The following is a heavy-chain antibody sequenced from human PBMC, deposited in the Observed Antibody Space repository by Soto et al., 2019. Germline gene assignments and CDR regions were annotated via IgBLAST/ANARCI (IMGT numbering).Heavy chain of an antibody. CDR1: GFTFSSYS. CDR3: ARDGQRVFGLPRADAFDI. Sequence: PGGSLRLSCAASGFTFSSYSMNWVRRAPGKGLEWVSYISSSSSTIYYADSVKGRFTTSRDNAKNSLYLQMNSLRAEDTAVYYCARDGQRVFGLPRADAFDIWGQGTMVTVSS. CDR2: ISSSSSTI. J-gene: IGHJ3*02. D-gene: IGHD3-3*01. V-gene: IGHV3-48*01.